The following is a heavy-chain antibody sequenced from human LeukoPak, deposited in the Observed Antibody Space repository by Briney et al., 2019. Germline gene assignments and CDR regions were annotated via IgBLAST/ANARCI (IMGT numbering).Heavy chain of an antibody. CDR3: AKATSSGTYPNFDY. CDR1: GFTFSSYA. CDR2: ISGSGGST. V-gene: IGHV3-23*01. D-gene: IGHD1-26*01. Sequence: GRSLRLSCAASGFTFSSYAMSWVRQAPGKGLEWVSAISGSGGSTYYADSVKGRFTISRDNSKNTLYLQMNSLRAEDTAVYYCAKATSSGTYPNFDYWGQGTLVTVSS. J-gene: IGHJ4*02.